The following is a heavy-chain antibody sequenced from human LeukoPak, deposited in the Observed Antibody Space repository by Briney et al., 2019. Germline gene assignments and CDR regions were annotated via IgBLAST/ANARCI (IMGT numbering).Heavy chain of an antibody. CDR1: GGSVSSYY. CDR3: AEEANSPTARYWYFDL. J-gene: IGHJ2*01. Sequence: SETLSLTCAVSGGSVSSYYWSWMRQPPGKGLEWIGYVCYSGSTNYNPALKSRVTISLDTSENQFSLKLSSVTAADNAVYYCAEEANSPTARYWYFDLWRRGTKVTVSS. D-gene: IGHD2-21*01. V-gene: IGHV4-59*02. CDR2: VCYSGST.